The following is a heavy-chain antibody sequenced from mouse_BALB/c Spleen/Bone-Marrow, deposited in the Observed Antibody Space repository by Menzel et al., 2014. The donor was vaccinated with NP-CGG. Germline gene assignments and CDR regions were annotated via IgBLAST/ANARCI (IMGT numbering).Heavy chain of an antibody. J-gene: IGHJ4*01. Sequence: EVMLVESGGGLVKPGGSLKLSCAASGFTFSDYYMYWVRQTPGKRLEWVATISDGGSYTYYPDSVKGRFTISRDNAKNNLYLQMSSLKSEDTAMYYCARGGNYGAMDYWGQGTSVTVSS. CDR2: ISDGGSYT. CDR3: ARGGNYGAMDY. CDR1: GFTFSDYY. D-gene: IGHD2-1*01. V-gene: IGHV5-4*02.